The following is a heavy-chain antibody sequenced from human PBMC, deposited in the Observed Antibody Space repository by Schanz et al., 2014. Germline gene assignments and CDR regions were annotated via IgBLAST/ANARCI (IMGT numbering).Heavy chain of an antibody. Sequence: QLQWVQSGADVKKPGTAVKVSCKASEYTFTRHYMHWVRQAPGQGLEWMGIIHSTGGTTSHAQKFQGRVTMTRDTSTSTVYMELSSLRSEDTAVYYCASALTTWGGMDVWGQGTTVTVSS. CDR1: EYTFTRHY. CDR2: IHSTGGTT. J-gene: IGHJ6*02. D-gene: IGHD4-4*01. CDR3: ASALTTWGGMDV. V-gene: IGHV1-46*01.